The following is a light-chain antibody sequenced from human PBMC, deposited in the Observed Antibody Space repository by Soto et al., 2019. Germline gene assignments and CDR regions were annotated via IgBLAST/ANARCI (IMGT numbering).Light chain of an antibody. CDR2: SAS. Sequence: DIQMTQSPSSLSTSVGDRVTITCRASQYIGTYLNWYQQKPGEAPKLLMSSASRLQSGVPSTFSGSGSGTDFTLTISRLQPGEFATDYCQQSFTIPWTFGQGTRVEIK. CDR1: QYIGTY. J-gene: IGKJ1*01. CDR3: QQSFTIPWT. V-gene: IGKV1-39*01.